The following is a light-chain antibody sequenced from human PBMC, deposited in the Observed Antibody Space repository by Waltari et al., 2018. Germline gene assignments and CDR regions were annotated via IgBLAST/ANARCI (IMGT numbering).Light chain of an antibody. CDR1: QTISYN. Sequence: EIVLTQSPSTLSVSPGERAILSGRARQTISYNLPWYQQRPGQPPRLLIYGASARAAAIPVRFSGSGSGTEFTLTISGLQSEDFAVYYCQHYHQWPPYTFGQGTKVE. V-gene: IGKV3-15*01. CDR3: QHYHQWPPYT. CDR2: GAS. J-gene: IGKJ2*01.